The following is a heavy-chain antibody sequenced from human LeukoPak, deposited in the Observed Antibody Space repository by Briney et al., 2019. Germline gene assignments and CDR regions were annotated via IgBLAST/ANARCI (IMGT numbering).Heavy chain of an antibody. CDR3: ARGVLLTPGIAAARPDY. Sequence: SETLSLTCTVYGGSFSGYYWSWIRQPPGKGLEWIGEINHSGSTNYNPSLKSRVTISVDTSKNQFSLKLSSVTAADTAVYYCARGVLLTPGIAAARPDYWGQGTLVTVSS. J-gene: IGHJ4*02. V-gene: IGHV4-34*01. D-gene: IGHD6-13*01. CDR2: INHSGST. CDR1: GGSFSGYY.